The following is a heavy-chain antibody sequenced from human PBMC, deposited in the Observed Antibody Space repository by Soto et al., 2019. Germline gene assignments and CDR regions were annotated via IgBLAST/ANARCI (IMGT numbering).Heavy chain of an antibody. J-gene: IGHJ6*03. CDR1: GYSFTSYW. CDR2: IYPGDSDT. V-gene: IGHV5-51*01. CDR3: ARFRSGFDIMTGYYAKYTDV. Sequence: GESLKISCKGSGYSFTSYWIGWVRQMPGKGLEWMGIIYPGDSDTRYSPSFQGQVTISADKSISTAYLQWSSLKASDTAMYYCARFRSGFDIMTGYYAKYTDVRCTGTTGSLSS. D-gene: IGHD3-9*01.